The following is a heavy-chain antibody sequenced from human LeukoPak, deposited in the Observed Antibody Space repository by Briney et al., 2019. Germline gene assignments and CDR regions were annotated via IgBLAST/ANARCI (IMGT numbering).Heavy chain of an antibody. CDR3: AKDEDY. CDR1: GFTFSSYG. J-gene: IGHJ4*02. V-gene: IGHV3-30*18. CDR2: ISYDGSNK. Sequence: GRSLRLSCAASGFTFSSYGMHWVRQAPGKGLEWVAVISYDGSNKYYADSVKGRFTISRDNSKNTLYLQMNSLRAEDTAVYYCAKDEDYWGQGTLVTVSS.